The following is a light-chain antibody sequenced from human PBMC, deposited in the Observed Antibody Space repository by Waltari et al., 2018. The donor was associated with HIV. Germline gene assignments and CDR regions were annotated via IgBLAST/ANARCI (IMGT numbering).Light chain of an antibody. CDR2: AAS. CDR3: QQTNSFPRT. V-gene: IGKV1D-12*01. CDR1: QDIGSS. J-gene: IGKJ1*01. Sequence: EIQMTQSPSSVSASVGDRVTITCRASQDIGSSLAWYQQKPGKAPKFLIYAASNLQSGVPSKFSGSGSGTHFTLTISSLQPEDFATYYCQQTNSFPRTVGQGTKVEI.